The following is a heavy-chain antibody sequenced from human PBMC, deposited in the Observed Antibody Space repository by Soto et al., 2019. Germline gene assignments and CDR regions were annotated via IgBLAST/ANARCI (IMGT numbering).Heavy chain of an antibody. J-gene: IGHJ4*02. D-gene: IGHD5-18*01. CDR1: GFTFSSYG. Sequence: QVQLVESGGGVVQPGRSLRLSCAASGFTFSSYGMHWVRQAPGKGLEWVAVISYDGSNKYYADSVKGRFTISRDNSKNTLYLQMNSLRAEDTAVYYCAAPRGYSYGDPFDYWGQGTLVTVSS. CDR3: AAPRGYSYGDPFDY. CDR2: ISYDGSNK. V-gene: IGHV3-30*03.